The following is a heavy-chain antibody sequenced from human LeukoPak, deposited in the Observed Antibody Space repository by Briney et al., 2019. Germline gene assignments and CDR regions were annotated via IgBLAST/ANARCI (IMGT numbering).Heavy chain of an antibody. Sequence: PSETLSLTCSVSGDSISYFYWSWIRQAAGKGLEWIGRISGSGSTDYNASLQSRVTMSVDTSKNQLSLKLSSVTAADTAVYYCARGRSRALLWFGGFEYWGQGTLVTVSS. V-gene: IGHV4-4*07. CDR2: ISGSGST. CDR3: ARGRSRALLWFGGFEY. J-gene: IGHJ4*02. D-gene: IGHD3-10*01. CDR1: GDSISYFY.